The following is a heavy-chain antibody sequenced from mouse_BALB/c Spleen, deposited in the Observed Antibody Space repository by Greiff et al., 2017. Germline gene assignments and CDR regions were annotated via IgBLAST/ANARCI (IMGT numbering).Heavy chain of an antibody. CDR1: GYSFTSYW. D-gene: IGHD1-2*01. CDR2: IDPSDSET. V-gene: IGHV1S126*01. J-gene: IGHJ2*01. CDR3: ASGITKATGPY. Sequence: VKLVESGPQLVRPGASVKISCKASGYSFTSYWMHWVKQRPGQGLEWIGMIDPSDSETRLNQKFKDKATLTVDKSSSTAYMQLSSPTSEDSAVYYCASGITKATGPYWGQGTTLTVSS.